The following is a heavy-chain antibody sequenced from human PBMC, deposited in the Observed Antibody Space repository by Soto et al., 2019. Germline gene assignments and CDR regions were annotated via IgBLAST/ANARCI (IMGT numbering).Heavy chain of an antibody. CDR2: ISGSGGST. V-gene: IGHV3-23*01. CDR1: GFTFSSYA. J-gene: IGHJ4*02. D-gene: IGHD1-26*01. Sequence: GGSLRLSCAASGFTFSSYAMSWVRQAPGKGLEWVSAISGSGGSTYYADSVKGRFTISRDNSKNTLYLQMNSLRAEDTAVYYCAKDISGSYQRLVSAYWGQGTLVTVSS. CDR3: AKDISGSYQRLVSAY.